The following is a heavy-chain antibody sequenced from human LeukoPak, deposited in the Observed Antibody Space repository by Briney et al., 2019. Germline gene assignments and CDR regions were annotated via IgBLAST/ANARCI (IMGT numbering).Heavy chain of an antibody. V-gene: IGHV4-59*08. CDR1: GGFISSYY. D-gene: IGHD6-19*01. CDR2: IYYSGST. Sequence: SETLSLTCTVSGGFISSYYWSWIRQPPGKGLEWIGYIYYSGSTNYNPSLKSRVTISVDTSKNQFSLKLSSVTAADTAVYYCARLPRRYSSGLQDYWGQGTLVTVSS. J-gene: IGHJ4*02. CDR3: ARLPRRYSSGLQDY.